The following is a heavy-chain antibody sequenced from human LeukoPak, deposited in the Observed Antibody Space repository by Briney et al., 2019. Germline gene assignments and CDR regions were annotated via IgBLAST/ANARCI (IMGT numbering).Heavy chain of an antibody. V-gene: IGHV1-69*04. J-gene: IGHJ4*02. CDR2: IIPILGIA. CDR3: ARDRVNWNDVGGLFDY. CDR1: GGTFSSYA. D-gene: IGHD1-1*01. Sequence: GASVKVSCKASGGTFSSYAISWVRQAPGQGLEWMGRIIPILGIANYAQKFQGRVTITADKSTSTAYMELSSLRSEDTAVYYCARDRVNWNDVGGLFDYWGQGTLVTVSS.